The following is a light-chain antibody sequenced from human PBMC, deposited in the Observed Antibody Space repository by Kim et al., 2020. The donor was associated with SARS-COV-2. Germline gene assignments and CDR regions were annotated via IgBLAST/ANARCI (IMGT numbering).Light chain of an antibody. CDR1: GDYY. CDR3: QAWDTSTVL. V-gene: IGLV3-1*01. Sequence: GDYYPSWHQQKPAQSPVLLIYHDTRRPSGIPERFSGSTSQNTATLTISGTQAMDEADYYCQAWDTSTVLFGGGTQLTVL. CDR2: HDT. J-gene: IGLJ3*02.